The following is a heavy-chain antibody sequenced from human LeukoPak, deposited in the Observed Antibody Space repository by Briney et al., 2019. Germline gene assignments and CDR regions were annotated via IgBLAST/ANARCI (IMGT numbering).Heavy chain of an antibody. CDR3: ARGTIFGVVANNYFDY. CDR2: IIPIFGTA. D-gene: IGHD3-3*01. Sequence: SVQFSSQASGGTFSSYAISWVRPAPGQGLEWMGGIIPIFGTANYAQKFQGRVTITTDESTSTAYMELSSLRSEDTAVYYCARGTIFGVVANNYFDYWGQGTLVTVSS. CDR1: GGTFSSYA. J-gene: IGHJ4*02. V-gene: IGHV1-69*05.